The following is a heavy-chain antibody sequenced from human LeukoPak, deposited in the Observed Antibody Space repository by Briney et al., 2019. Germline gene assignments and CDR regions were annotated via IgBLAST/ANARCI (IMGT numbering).Heavy chain of an antibody. D-gene: IGHD3-10*01. CDR3: ARANMVRGVGSFFDRNWFDP. CDR2: INPSGGST. V-gene: IGHV1-46*01. J-gene: IGHJ5*02. Sequence: ASVKVSCKASGYTFTSYYMHWVRQAPGQGLEWMGIINPSGGSTSYAQNFQGRVTMTRDMSTSTVYMELSSLRSEDTAVYYCARANMVRGVGSFFDRNWFDPWGQGTLVTVSS. CDR1: GYTFTSYY.